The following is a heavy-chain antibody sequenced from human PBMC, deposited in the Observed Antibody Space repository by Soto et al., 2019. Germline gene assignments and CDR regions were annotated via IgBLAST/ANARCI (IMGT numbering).Heavy chain of an antibody. V-gene: IGHV1-2*04. CDR3: ARAHGSGTPFDY. J-gene: IGHJ4*02. CDR1: GYTFTGYY. D-gene: IGHD3-10*01. Sequence: GASVKVSCKASGYTFTGYYMHWVRQAPGQGLEWMGWINPNSGGTNYAQKFQGWVTMTRGTSISTAYMELSRLRSDDTAVYYCARAHGSGTPFDYWGQGSLVTVSS. CDR2: INPNSGGT.